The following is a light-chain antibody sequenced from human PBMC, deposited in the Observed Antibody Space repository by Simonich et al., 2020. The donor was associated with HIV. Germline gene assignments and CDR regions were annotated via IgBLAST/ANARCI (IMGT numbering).Light chain of an antibody. CDR1: SSDVGSYNF. Sequence: QSALTQPASVSGSPGQSITISCTGTSSDVGSYNFVSWYQQHPGKAPKLMFYEGSKRPAGVSKRFSGSEAVNTASLTISGLEAEDEADYYCCSYAGSSPSVVFGGGTKLTVL. J-gene: IGLJ2*01. V-gene: IGLV2-23*01. CDR3: CSYAGSSPSVV. CDR2: EGS.